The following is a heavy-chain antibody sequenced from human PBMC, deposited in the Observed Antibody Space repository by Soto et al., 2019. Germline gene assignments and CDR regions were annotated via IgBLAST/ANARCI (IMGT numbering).Heavy chain of an antibody. CDR1: GYTFTGYY. V-gene: IGHV1-2*04. J-gene: IGHJ3*02. Sequence: ASVKVSCKASGYTFTGYYMHWVRQAPGQGLEWMGWINPNSGGTNYAQKFQGWVTMTRDTSISTAYMELSRLRSDDTAVYYCARAINVFTVTTDCGGDCPTGDAFDIWGQGTMVTVSS. CDR3: ARAINVFTVTTDCGGDCPTGDAFDI. CDR2: INPNSGGT. D-gene: IGHD2-21*02.